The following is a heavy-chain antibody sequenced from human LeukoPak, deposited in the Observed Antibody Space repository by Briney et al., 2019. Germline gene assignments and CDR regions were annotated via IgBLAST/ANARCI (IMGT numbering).Heavy chain of an antibody. CDR1: GGSFSGYY. D-gene: IGHD2-2*01. CDR2: INHSGST. CDR3: ARGAVVPAARGYYYYMDV. V-gene: IGHV4-34*01. J-gene: IGHJ6*03. Sequence: SETLSLTCAVYGGSFSGYYWSWIRQPPGKGLEWIGEINHSGSTNYNPSLKSRVTISVDTSKNQFSLKLSSVTAADTAVYYCARGAVVPAARGYYYYMDVWGKGTTVTVSS.